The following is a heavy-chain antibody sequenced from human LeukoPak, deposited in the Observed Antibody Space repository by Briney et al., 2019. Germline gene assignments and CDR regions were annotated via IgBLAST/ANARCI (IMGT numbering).Heavy chain of an antibody. V-gene: IGHV4-59*01. J-gene: IGHJ4*02. CDR3: ARDLEYSSSWYYFDY. CDR2: IYYSGST. D-gene: IGHD6-13*01. Sequence: SETLSLTCTVSGGSINPYYWSWIRQSPEKGLEWIGYIYYSGSTNYHPSLKSRVTISVDTSNNQFSLNLRSVTAADTAVYYCARDLEYSSSWYYFDYWGQGTLVTVSS. CDR1: GGSINPYY.